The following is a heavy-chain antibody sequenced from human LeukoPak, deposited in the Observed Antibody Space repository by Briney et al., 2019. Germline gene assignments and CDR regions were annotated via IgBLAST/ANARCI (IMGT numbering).Heavy chain of an antibody. CDR3: ARSGLSRFGF. CDR2: FSGSGGST. V-gene: IGHV3-23*01. Sequence: TGGSPRLSCAASGFIFSNYAMSWVRQAPGKGLQWVSAFSGSGGSTYYADSVKGRFTISRDNSRNTLYLQMNSLRAEDTAVYYCARSGLSRFGFWGQGTLVTVSS. CDR1: GFIFSNYA. J-gene: IGHJ4*02. D-gene: IGHD2/OR15-2a*01.